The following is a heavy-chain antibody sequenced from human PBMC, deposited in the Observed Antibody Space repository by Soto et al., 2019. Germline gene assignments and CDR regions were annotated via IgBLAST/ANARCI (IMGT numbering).Heavy chain of an antibody. CDR2: IYSGGNT. V-gene: IGHV3-66*04. Sequence: EVQLVESGGGLVQPGGSLRLSCAASGFIVSRNYMSWVRQAPGKGLEWVSVIYSGGNTYYADSVKGRFTISRDNSKNTRYLQVNSLRADDTAVYYCSGHDWFDPWGQGTLVTVSS. CDR3: SGHDWFDP. CDR1: GFIVSRNY. J-gene: IGHJ5*02.